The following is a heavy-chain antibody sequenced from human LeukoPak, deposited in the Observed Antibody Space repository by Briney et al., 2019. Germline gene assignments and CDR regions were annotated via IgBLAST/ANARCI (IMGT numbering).Heavy chain of an antibody. Sequence: KFSETLSLTCTVSGGSISSYYWSWIRQPPGKGLECSGYIYYSGSTNYNPSLKSRVTISVDTSKNQFSLKLSSVTAADTAVYYCARWTGRKYLGYYFDYWGQGTLVTVSS. CDR2: IYYSGST. J-gene: IGHJ4*02. CDR3: ARWTGRKYLGYYFDY. V-gene: IGHV4-59*01. D-gene: IGHD1-14*01. CDR1: GGSISSYY.